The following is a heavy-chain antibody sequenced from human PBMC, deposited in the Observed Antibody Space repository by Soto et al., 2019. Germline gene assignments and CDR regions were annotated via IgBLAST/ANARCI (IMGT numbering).Heavy chain of an antibody. V-gene: IGHV4-30-2*06. Sequence: PSETLSLTCTVSGGSINSAGHSWGWVRQSPGKGLEWIGYSYHSGSSYYNPSLQSRVTISVDRSKAQFYLTLTSVTAADTAVYYCARQREGYCSRANCWVKTDLVGYYFDSWCQGILVTVS. J-gene: IGHJ4*02. D-gene: IGHD2-2*01. CDR1: GGSINSAGHS. CDR2: SYHSGSS. CDR3: ARQREGYCSRANCWVKTDLVGYYFDS.